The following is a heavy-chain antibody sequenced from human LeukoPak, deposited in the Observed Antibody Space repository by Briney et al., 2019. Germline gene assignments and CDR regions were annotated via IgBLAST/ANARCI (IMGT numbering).Heavy chain of an antibody. Sequence: ASVKVSCKTSGYTFSTYDISWVRQAPGQGLEWMGWINTHTGSTKYVQNLQGRVTMITDTSTSTAYMELRSLGSDETAVYYCARGPGGCSGGSCYHDYWGQGNLVIVSS. V-gene: IGHV1-18*01. J-gene: IGHJ4*02. CDR1: GYTFSTYD. CDR2: INTHTGST. D-gene: IGHD2-15*01. CDR3: ARGPGGCSGGSCYHDY.